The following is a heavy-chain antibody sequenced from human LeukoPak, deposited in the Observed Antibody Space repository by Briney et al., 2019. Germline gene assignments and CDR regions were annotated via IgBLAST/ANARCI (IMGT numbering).Heavy chain of an antibody. J-gene: IGHJ5*02. CDR2: IYTSGST. D-gene: IGHD3-3*01. Sequence: PSETLFLTCTASGGSISSYYWSWIRQPPGKGLEWIGNIYTSGSTNYNPSLKNRGTITVAKSNNKIYLQLSSVTAADTAVYYCARHSSAYDFWSGYYDGNWFDPWGQGTLVTVSS. V-gene: IGHV4-4*08. CDR3: ARHSSAYDFWSGYYDGNWFDP. CDR1: GGSISSYY.